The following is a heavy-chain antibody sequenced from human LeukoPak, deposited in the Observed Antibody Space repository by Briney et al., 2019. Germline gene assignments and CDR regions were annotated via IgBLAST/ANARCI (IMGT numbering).Heavy chain of an antibody. D-gene: IGHD2-2*01. J-gene: IGHJ6*04. Sequence: GGSLRLSCAASGFTFSSYAMSWVRQAPGKGLEWVSAISGSGGSTYYADSVKGRFTISRDNSKNTLYLQMNSLRAEDTAVYYCAKEGYCSSTSCCIHYYGMDVWGKGTTVTVSS. CDR2: ISGSGGST. CDR1: GFTFSSYA. CDR3: AKEGYCSSTSCCIHYYGMDV. V-gene: IGHV3-23*01.